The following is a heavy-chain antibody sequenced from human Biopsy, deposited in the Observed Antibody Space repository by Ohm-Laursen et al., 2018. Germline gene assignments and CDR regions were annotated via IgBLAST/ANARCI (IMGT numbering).Heavy chain of an antibody. CDR1: GFNFANYG. V-gene: IGHV3-33*01. CDR3: ARDPGQDGAIDF. D-gene: IGHD4/OR15-4a*01. Sequence: SLRLSCAASGFNFANYGMHWVCLAPGKGLGWVAVIWHDERNKQYADPVKGRVTISRDNSKSTLFLQMDSLRVDDTAVYHCARDPGQDGAIDFWGQGTLVTVSS. CDR2: IWHDERNK. J-gene: IGHJ4*02.